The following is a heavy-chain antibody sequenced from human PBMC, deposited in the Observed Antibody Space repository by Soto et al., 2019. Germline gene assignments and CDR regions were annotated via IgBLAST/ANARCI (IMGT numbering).Heavy chain of an antibody. CDR3: ARGYYDILTGYWTIDY. Sequence: SQTLSLTCVISGDSVSSNSAAWNWIRQSPSRGLEWLGRTYYRSKWYNDYAVSVKSRITINPGTSKNQFSLQLNSVTPEDTAVYYCARGYYDILTGYWTIDYWGQGTLVTVSS. V-gene: IGHV6-1*01. CDR1: GDSVSSNSAA. CDR2: TYYRSKWYN. J-gene: IGHJ4*02. D-gene: IGHD3-9*01.